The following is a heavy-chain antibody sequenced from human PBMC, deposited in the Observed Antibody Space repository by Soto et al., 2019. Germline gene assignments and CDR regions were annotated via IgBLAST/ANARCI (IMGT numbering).Heavy chain of an antibody. J-gene: IGHJ4*02. Sequence: QVQLVESGGGVVQPGRSLRLSCAASGFTFSSYAMHWVRQAPGKGLEWVAVIRNDGSSKYYADSVKGRFTISRDNSKNTLYLQMHSLRAEDTTAVYYCARGRRSTAAREDQRDSWGQGTLVTVSS. CDR1: GFTFSSYA. CDR2: IRNDGSSK. V-gene: IGHV3-30-3*01. CDR3: ARGRRSTAAREDQRDS. D-gene: IGHD6-6*01.